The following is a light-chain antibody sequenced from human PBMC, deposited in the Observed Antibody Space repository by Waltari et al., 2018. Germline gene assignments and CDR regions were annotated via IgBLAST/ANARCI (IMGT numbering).Light chain of an antibody. J-gene: IGKJ4*01. CDR3: QQYEGSPLS. V-gene: IGKV3-20*01. Sequence: EIVLTQSPGTLSLSPGEAATLSCRASQRVTNKHLAWYKQNTGRPPRLLIYGASSRASGIPDRFRGSGYGTDFTLTISGLVTEDFAVYYCQQYEGSPLSFGGGTKVEIK. CDR1: QRVTNKH. CDR2: GAS.